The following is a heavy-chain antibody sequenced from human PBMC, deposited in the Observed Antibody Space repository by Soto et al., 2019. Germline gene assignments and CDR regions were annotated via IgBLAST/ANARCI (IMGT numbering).Heavy chain of an antibody. D-gene: IGHD5-18*01. J-gene: IGHJ4*02. CDR2: IVVGSGNT. Sequence: QMQLVQSGPEVKKPGTSVKVSCKASGFTFTSSAVQWVRQARGHRLEWIGWIVVGSGNTNYAQKFQERVTITRDMSTSTAYMELSSLRSEDTAVYYCAAGIQPYYFDYWGQGTLVTVSS. V-gene: IGHV1-58*01. CDR3: AAGIQPYYFDY. CDR1: GFTFTSSA.